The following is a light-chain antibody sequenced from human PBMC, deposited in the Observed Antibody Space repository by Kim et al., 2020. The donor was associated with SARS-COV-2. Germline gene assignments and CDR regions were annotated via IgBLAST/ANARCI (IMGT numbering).Light chain of an antibody. J-gene: IGLJ1*01. Sequence: MSSPGSSCKVGAGYEVHWYRQLARTAPKLLRYGNSNRPSGVPDRFSGSESGTSASLAITGLQAEDEADYYCQSYDSSLSGYVFGTGTKVTVL. V-gene: IGLV1-40*01. CDR2: GNS. CDR3: QSYDSSLSGYV. CDR1: SCKVGAGYE.